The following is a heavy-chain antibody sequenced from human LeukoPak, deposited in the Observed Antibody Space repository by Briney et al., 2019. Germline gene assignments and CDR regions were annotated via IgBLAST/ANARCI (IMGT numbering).Heavy chain of an antibody. CDR1: GGSFSGYY. CDR3: ARTLTDYGDYVGWFDP. CDR2: INHSGST. Sequence: PSETLSLTCAVYGGSFSGYYRSWIRQPPGKGLEWIGEINHSGSTNYNPSLKSRVTISVDTSKNQFSLKLSSVTAADTAVYYCARTLTDYGDYVGWFDPWGQGTLVTVSS. V-gene: IGHV4-34*01. J-gene: IGHJ5*02. D-gene: IGHD4-17*01.